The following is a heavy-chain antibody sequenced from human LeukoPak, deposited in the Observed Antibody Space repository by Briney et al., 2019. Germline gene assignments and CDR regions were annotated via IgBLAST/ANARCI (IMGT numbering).Heavy chain of an antibody. Sequence: EASVKVSCKASGYTFTGYYMHWVRQAPGQGLEWMGWINPNSGGTNYAQKFQGRVTMTRDTSISTAYMELSRLRSDDTAVYYCAATMVRGAGVYYFDYWGLGTLVTVSS. CDR3: AATMVRGAGVYYFDY. CDR1: GYTFTGYY. CDR2: INPNSGGT. J-gene: IGHJ4*02. V-gene: IGHV1-2*02. D-gene: IGHD3-10*01.